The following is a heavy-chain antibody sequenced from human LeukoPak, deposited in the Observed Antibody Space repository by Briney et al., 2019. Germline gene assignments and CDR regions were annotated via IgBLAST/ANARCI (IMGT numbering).Heavy chain of an antibody. CDR1: GGSISSYY. CDR2: IYYSGST. J-gene: IGHJ4*02. V-gene: IGHV4-59*01. D-gene: IGHD3-3*01. CDR3: ARGFITIFGVPFDY. Sequence: SETLSLTCTVSGGSISSYYWSWIRQPPGKGLEWIGYIYYSGSTNYNPSLKSRVTISVDTSKNQFSLKLSSVTAADTAVYYCARGFITIFGVPFDYWGQGTLVTVSS.